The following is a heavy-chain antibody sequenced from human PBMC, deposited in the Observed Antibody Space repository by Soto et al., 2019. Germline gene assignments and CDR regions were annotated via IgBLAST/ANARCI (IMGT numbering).Heavy chain of an antibody. CDR2: INPNSGGT. D-gene: IGHD3-3*01. CDR1: GYTLTGYY. J-gene: IGHJ6*02. V-gene: IGHV1-2*02. CDR3: ARGYSVTIFGVVMVYGMDV. Sequence: ASVKVSGKASGYTLTGYYMHWVRQAPGQGLEWMGWINPNSGGTNYAQKFQGRVTMTRDTSISTAYMELSRLRSDDTAVYYCARGYSVTIFGVVMVYGMDVWGQGTTVIVSS.